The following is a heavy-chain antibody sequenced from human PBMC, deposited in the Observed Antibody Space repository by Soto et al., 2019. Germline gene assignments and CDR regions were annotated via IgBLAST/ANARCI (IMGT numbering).Heavy chain of an antibody. J-gene: IGHJ6*02. CDR1: CGSFIGYY. V-gene: IGHV4-34*01. CDR2: INHSGST. CDR3: ARGDLGDYYYYGMDV. Sequence: PSETLSLTCAFYCGSFIGYYWSWIRQPPGKGLEWIGEINHSGSTNYNPSLKSRVTISVDTSKNQFSLKLSSVTAADTAVYYCARGDLGDYYYYGMDVWGQGTTVTVSS.